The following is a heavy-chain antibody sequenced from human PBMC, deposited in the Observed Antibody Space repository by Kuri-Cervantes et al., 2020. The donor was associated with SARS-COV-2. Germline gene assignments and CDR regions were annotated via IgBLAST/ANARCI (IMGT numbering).Heavy chain of an antibody. J-gene: IGHJ4*02. V-gene: IGHV1-18*01. CDR2: ISAYNGNT. Sequence: ASVKVSCKASGYTFTTYGFSWLRQAPGQGLEWMGWISAYNGNTNYAQKLQGRVTMTTDTSTNTAYMELRSLRSDDTAVYYCSRVGLMIKFGGVVVIAPDYWGQGTLVTVSS. CDR3: SRVGLMIKFGGVVVIAPDY. D-gene: IGHD3-16*02. CDR1: GYTFTTYG.